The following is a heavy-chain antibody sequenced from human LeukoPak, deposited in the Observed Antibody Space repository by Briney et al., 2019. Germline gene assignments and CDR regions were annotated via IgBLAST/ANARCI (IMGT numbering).Heavy chain of an antibody. Sequence: ASVKVSCKAAVYTFSDYYMHWVRQAPGQGLEWMGWINPNSGGTKYAQKFQGRVTMTRDTSISTAYMELSRLRSDDTAVYYCARLAVTTLDYWGQGTLVTVSS. V-gene: IGHV1-2*02. CDR3: ARLAVTTLDY. J-gene: IGHJ4*02. CDR1: VYTFSDYY. CDR2: INPNSGGT. D-gene: IGHD4-17*01.